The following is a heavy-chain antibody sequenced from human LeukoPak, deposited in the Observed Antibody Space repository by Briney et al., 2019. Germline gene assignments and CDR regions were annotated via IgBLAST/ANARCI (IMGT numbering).Heavy chain of an antibody. CDR2: IIPIFGTA. CDR3: ARDEAYGFGHFDY. V-gene: IGHV1-69*13. D-gene: IGHD3-16*01. Sequence: SVKVSCKASGGTFSSYAISWVRQAPGQGLEWMGGIIPIFGTANYAQKFQGRVTITADGSTSTADMELSSLRSEDTAVYYCARDEAYGFGHFDYWGQGTLVTVSS. J-gene: IGHJ4*02. CDR1: GGTFSSYA.